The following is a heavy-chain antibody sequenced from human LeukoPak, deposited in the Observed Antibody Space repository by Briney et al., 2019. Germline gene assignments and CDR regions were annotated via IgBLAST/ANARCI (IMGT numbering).Heavy chain of an antibody. J-gene: IGHJ3*02. CDR3: ARDRVLLWFGAPGDAFDI. Sequence: GASVKVSCKASGYTFTSYAMHWVRQAPGQRLEWMGWINAGNGNTKYSQKFQGRVTITRDTSASTAYMEPSSLRSEDAAVYYCARDRVLLWFGAPGDAFDIWGQGTMVTVSS. CDR1: GYTFTSYA. V-gene: IGHV1-3*01. D-gene: IGHD3-10*01. CDR2: INAGNGNT.